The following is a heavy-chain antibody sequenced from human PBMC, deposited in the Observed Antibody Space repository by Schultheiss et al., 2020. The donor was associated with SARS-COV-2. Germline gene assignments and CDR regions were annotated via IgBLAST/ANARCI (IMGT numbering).Heavy chain of an antibody. D-gene: IGHD1-26*01. CDR1: GFTVSSNY. J-gene: IGHJ4*02. Sequence: GGSLRLSCAASGFTVSSNYMSWVRQAPGKGLEWVSVIYSGGSTYYADSVKGRFTTSRDNAKRTVYLQMNSLRAEDTAVYYCAKGLLVGATDYWGQGTLVTVSS. V-gene: IGHV3-53*01. CDR2: IYSGGST. CDR3: AKGLLVGATDY.